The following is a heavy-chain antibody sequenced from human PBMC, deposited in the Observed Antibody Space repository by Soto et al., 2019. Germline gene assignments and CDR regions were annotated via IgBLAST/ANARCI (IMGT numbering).Heavy chain of an antibody. D-gene: IGHD6-13*01. Sequence: ASVKVSCKASGGTFSSYAISWVRQAPGQGLEWMGGIIPIFGTANYAQKFQGRVTITADESTSTAYMELSSLRSEDTAVYYCARGGQQLMYYYGMDVWGQGTTVTVSS. CDR1: GGTFSSYA. J-gene: IGHJ6*02. CDR2: IIPIFGTA. CDR3: ARGGQQLMYYYGMDV. V-gene: IGHV1-69*13.